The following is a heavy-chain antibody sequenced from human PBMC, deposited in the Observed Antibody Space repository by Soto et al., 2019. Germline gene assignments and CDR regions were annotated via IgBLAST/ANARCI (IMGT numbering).Heavy chain of an antibody. Sequence: ASVKVSCKASGGTFSSYTISWVRQAPGQGLEWMGRIIPILGIANYAQKFQGRVTITADKSKSTAYMELSSLRSEDTAVYYCASPLSHDWLPAIWGQGTMVTVSS. CDR3: ASPLSHDWLPAI. CDR2: IIPILGIA. J-gene: IGHJ3*02. V-gene: IGHV1-69*02. D-gene: IGHD3-9*01. CDR1: GGTFSSYT.